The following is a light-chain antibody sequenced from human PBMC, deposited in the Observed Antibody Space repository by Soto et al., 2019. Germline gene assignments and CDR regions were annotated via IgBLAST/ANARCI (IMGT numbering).Light chain of an antibody. Sequence: QSVLTQPPSASGTPGQRVTISCSGSNSNIGSNSMNWYQQLPGTAPKLLIHSDTQRPSGVPDRFSGSKSGTSASLAISGLQSEDEADYYCAAWDGSLNGWVFGGGTKLTVL. J-gene: IGLJ3*02. V-gene: IGLV1-44*01. CDR1: NSNIGSNS. CDR2: SDT. CDR3: AAWDGSLNGWV.